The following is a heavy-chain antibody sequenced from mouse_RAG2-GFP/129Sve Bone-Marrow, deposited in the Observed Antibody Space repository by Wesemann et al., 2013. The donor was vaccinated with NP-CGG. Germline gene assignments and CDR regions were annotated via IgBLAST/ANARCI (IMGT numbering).Heavy chain of an antibody. Sequence: TISSGGSYTYYPDSVKGRFTISRDNAKNTLYLQMSSLRSEDTAMYYCARDYYGNYAWFAYWGQGTLVTVSA. D-gene: IGHD2-1*01. V-gene: IGHV5-9-3*01. J-gene: IGHJ3*01. CDR3: ARDYYGNYAWFAY. CDR2: ISSGGSYT.